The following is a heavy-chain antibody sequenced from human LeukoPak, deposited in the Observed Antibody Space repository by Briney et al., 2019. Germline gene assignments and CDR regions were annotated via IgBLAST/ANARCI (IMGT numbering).Heavy chain of an antibody. CDR3: AKGRHYYYDSSGSSDCDY. D-gene: IGHD3-22*01. V-gene: IGHV3-23*01. J-gene: IGHJ4*02. Sequence: DSVKGRFTISRDNSKNTLYLQMNSVRAEDTAVYFCAKGRHYYYDSSGSSDCDYWGQGTLVTVSS.